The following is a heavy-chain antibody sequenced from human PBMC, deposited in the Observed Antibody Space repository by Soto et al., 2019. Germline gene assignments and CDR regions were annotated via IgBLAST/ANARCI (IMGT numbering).Heavy chain of an antibody. J-gene: IGHJ6*02. Sequence: PGGSLRLSCAASGFTFSTYWMSWVRQAPGKGLEWVANIKEDESEKYYVDSVEGRFTISRDNAKNSLYLQMTSLRAEDTALYYCARGWGYFDSSGFPYLYAMDVWGQGTTVTVSS. D-gene: IGHD3-22*01. CDR3: ARGWGYFDSSGFPYLYAMDV. V-gene: IGHV3-7*01. CDR2: IKEDESEK. CDR1: GFTFSTYW.